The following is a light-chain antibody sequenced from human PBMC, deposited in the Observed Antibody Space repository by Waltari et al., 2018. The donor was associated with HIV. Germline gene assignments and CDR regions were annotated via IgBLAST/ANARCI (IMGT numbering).Light chain of an antibody. CDR3: SSYAGSKNLLR. CDR2: EVN. V-gene: IGLV2-8*01. CDR1: SSAIGAYNY. Sequence: SALTQPPSASGSPGQSVTISCTGTSSAIGAYNYVSWYQQPPGNAPKLMMLEVNKRPSGVPDRCSCAKSDNTASLTVSGLQAEDDADYFGSSYAGSKNLLRFAGGTKLTVL. J-gene: IGLJ2*01.